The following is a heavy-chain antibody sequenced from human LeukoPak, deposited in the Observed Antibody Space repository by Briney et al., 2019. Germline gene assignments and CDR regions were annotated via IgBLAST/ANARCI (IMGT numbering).Heavy chain of an antibody. CDR2: IYYSGST. J-gene: IGHJ6*03. CDR3: ARAGIVPKYYDFWSGQYYYYYMDV. Sequence: SETLSLTCTVSGGSTSSYYWNWIRQPPGKGLEWIGYIYYSGSTNYNPSLKSRVTISVDTSKNQFSLKLSSVTAADTAVYYCARAGIVPKYYDFWSGQYYYYYMDVWGKGTTVTVSS. D-gene: IGHD3-3*01. CDR1: GGSTSSYY. V-gene: IGHV4-59*01.